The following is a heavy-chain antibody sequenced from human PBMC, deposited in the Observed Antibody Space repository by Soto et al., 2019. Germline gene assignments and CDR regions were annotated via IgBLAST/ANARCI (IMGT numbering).Heavy chain of an antibody. CDR2: IGGSGGDI. J-gene: IGHJ4*02. CDR1: AFTFSSYA. Sequence: GGSLRLSSAASAFTFSSYAMARVRQAPGTGLEWVSSIGGSGGDISYADSVEDRFTISRDNSKNTLYLQMDSLRAEDTAIYYCAKKYRGTYPFDYWGQGTLVTVSS. V-gene: IGHV3-23*01. D-gene: IGHD1-26*01. CDR3: AKKYRGTYPFDY.